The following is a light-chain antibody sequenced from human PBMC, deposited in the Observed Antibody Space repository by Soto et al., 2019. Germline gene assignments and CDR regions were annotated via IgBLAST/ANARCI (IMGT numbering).Light chain of an antibody. J-gene: IGKJ4*01. CDR1: QTVRNNY. CDR2: DAS. CDR3: QQFSSYPLT. Sequence: EFVLTQSPGTLSLSPGEXATLSCRASQTVRNNYLAWYQQKPGQAPRLMIYDASSRATGIPDRFSGGGSGTDFTLTISRLEPEDVAVYYRQQFSSYPLTLGGGTKVDIK. V-gene: IGKV3-20*01.